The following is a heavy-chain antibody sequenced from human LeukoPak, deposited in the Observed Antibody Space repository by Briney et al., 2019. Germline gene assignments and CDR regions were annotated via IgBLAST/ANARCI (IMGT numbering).Heavy chain of an antibody. D-gene: IGHD1-26*01. CDR1: GSSISSSSYY. V-gene: IGHV4-39*01. J-gene: IGHJ4*02. Sequence: PSETLSLTCTVSGSSISSSSYYWGWIRQPPGKGLERIGSIYYSGSTYYNPSHKSRVTISVDTSKNQFSLSLSSVTAADTAVYHCARHSGIGMAQLYFDYWGQGTLVTVSS. CDR3: ARHSGIGMAQLYFDY. CDR2: IYYSGST.